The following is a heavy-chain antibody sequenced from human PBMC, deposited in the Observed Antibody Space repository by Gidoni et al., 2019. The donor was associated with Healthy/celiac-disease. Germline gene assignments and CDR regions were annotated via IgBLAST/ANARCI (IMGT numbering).Heavy chain of an antibody. CDR3: AKAEPAYYYDSSGYWFGY. Sequence: EVQLLESGGGLVQPGGSLRLSCAASGFPFSSYAMSWVRQAPGKGLEWVSAISGSGGSTYYADSGKGRFTISRDNSKNTLYLQMNSLRAEDTAVYYCAKAEPAYYYDSSGYWFGYWGQGTLVTVSS. CDR1: GFPFSSYA. V-gene: IGHV3-23*01. D-gene: IGHD3-22*01. J-gene: IGHJ4*02. CDR2: ISGSGGST.